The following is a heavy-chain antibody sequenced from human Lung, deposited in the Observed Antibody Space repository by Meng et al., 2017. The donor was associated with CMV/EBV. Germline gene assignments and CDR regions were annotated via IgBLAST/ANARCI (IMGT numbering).Heavy chain of an antibody. Sequence: SXAASGFTFSSYSMNWVRQAPGKGLEWVSSISSSSSYIYYADSVKGRFTISRDNAKNSLYLQMNSLRAEDTAVYYCAREPKQAGFHSSSWYDYWGQGTXVTVSS. J-gene: IGHJ4*02. CDR2: ISSSSSYI. CDR3: AREPKQAGFHSSSWYDY. CDR1: GFTFSSYS. V-gene: IGHV3-21*01. D-gene: IGHD6-13*01.